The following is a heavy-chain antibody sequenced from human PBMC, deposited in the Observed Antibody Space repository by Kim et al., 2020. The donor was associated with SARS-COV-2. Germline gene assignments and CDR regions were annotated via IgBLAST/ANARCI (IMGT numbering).Heavy chain of an antibody. J-gene: IGHJ5*02. CDR1: GGSISSSSYY. D-gene: IGHD4-17*01. CDR3: ARDRGVTTEGSFDP. CDR2: IYYSGST. V-gene: IGHV4-39*07. Sequence: SETLSLTCTVSGGSISSSSYYWGWIRQPPGKGLEWIGSIYYSGSTYYNPSLKSRVTISVDTSKNQFSLKLSSVTAADTAVYYCARDRGVTTEGSFDPWGQGTLVTVSS.